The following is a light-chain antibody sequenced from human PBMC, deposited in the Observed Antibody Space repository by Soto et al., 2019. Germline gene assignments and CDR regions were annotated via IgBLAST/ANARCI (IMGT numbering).Light chain of an antibody. J-gene: IGKJ1*01. CDR1: QPIXSG. V-gene: IGKV1-5*03. CDR3: QHYNSDSEA. Sequence: IRVTQYAATLSGSVGDRVTITCRASQPIXSGFDWYQQKPGKAPKLLXDKASTLKRGVPSRLSGSGSATEFTLTISSLQPYDFANYYCQHYNSDSEAFGQGTKVDI. CDR2: KAS.